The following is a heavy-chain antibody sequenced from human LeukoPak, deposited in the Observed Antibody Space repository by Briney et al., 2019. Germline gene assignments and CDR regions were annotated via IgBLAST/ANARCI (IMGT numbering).Heavy chain of an antibody. J-gene: IGHJ4*02. CDR3: ASRVGYYYDSSGYYLPPQFDY. CDR2: INPNSGGT. CDR1: GHTFTGYY. D-gene: IGHD3-22*01. Sequence: ASVKVSCKASGHTFTGYYMHWVRQAPGQGLEWMGWINPNSGGTNYAQKFQGRVTMTRDTSISTAYMELSRLRSDDTAAYYCASRVGYYYDSSGYYLPPQFDYWGQGTLVTVSS. V-gene: IGHV1-2*02.